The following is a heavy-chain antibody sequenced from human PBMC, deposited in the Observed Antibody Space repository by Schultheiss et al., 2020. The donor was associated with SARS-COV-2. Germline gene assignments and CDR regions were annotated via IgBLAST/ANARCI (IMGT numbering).Heavy chain of an antibody. CDR3: AKELVA. J-gene: IGHJ4*02. CDR1: GFTFSGYG. D-gene: IGHD6-6*01. V-gene: IGHV3-30*19. CDR2: ISYDGSSS. Sequence: GGSLRLSCAASGFTFSGYGMHWVRQAPGKGLEWVAVISYDGSSSYYGDSVRGRFTISRDNSKNTLHLQMNSLRAEDTALYYCAKELVAWGQGTLVTVSS.